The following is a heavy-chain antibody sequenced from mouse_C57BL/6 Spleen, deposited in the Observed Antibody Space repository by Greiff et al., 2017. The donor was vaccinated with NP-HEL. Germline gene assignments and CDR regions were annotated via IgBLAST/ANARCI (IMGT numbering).Heavy chain of an antibody. CDR2: ISDGGSYT. CDR1: GFTFSSYA. Sequence: DVQLVESGGGLVKPGGSLKLSCAASGFTFSSYAMSWVRQTPEKRLEWVATISDGGSYTYYPDNVKGRFTISRDNAKNNLYLQMSHLKSEDTAMYYCARDLYDYFDYWGQGTTLTVSS. D-gene: IGHD2-3*01. CDR3: ARDLYDYFDY. J-gene: IGHJ2*01. V-gene: IGHV5-4*01.